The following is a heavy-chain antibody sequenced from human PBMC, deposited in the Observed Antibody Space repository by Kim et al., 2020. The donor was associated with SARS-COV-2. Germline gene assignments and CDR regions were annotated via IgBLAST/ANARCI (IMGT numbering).Heavy chain of an antibody. CDR1: GYSFRTYA. V-gene: IGHV7-4-1*02. J-gene: IGHJ4*02. Sequence: ASVKVSCKASGYSFRTYAMNWVRQAPGQGLEWMGWIDTNTGNPTYAQGFTGRFVFSLDTSVSTTYLQISSLKAADTAVYYCARGGIVATSTVDLWGQGTL. CDR3: ARGGIVATSTVDL. CDR2: IDTNTGNP. D-gene: IGHD5-12*01.